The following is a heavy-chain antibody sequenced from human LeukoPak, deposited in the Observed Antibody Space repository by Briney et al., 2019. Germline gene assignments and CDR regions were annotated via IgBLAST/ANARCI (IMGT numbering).Heavy chain of an antibody. CDR3: ARGSGGSIDS. D-gene: IGHD3-16*01. V-gene: IGHV4-59*11. Sequence: SETLSLTCTVSGGSISSHYWSWIRQPPGKGLEWNGYIYYSGRTHYNPSLRRRVTISVDSSKNQISLKLSSVTAADTAVYYCARGSGGSIDSWGQGTLVTVSS. CDR1: GGSISSHY. J-gene: IGHJ4*02. CDR2: IYYSGRT.